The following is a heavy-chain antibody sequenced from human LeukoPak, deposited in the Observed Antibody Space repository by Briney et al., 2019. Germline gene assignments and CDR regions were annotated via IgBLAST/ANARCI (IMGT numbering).Heavy chain of an antibody. CDR2: ISVSGNT. CDR3: ARENCGGDCYNYFDY. J-gene: IGHJ4*02. D-gene: IGHD2-21*02. CDR1: GFTLSSYA. Sequence: GGSLRLSCAASGFTLSSYAMSWVRQGPGKGLEWVSAISVSGNTYHADSVKGRFTISRDSSKNTLYLQMNSLRAEDTAVYYCARENCGGDCYNYFDYWGQGTLVTVSS. V-gene: IGHV3-23*01.